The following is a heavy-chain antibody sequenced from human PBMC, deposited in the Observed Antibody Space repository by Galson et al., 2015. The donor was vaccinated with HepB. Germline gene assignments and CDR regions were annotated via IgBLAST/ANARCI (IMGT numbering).Heavy chain of an antibody. CDR2: IIPVFNVT. J-gene: IGHJ4*02. CDR1: GGTFNSYI. V-gene: IGHV1-69*02. CDR3: ATPLTHDEFGY. Sequence: SVKVSCKASGGTFNSYIINWVRQTPGQGLEWMGRIIPVFNVTSYAQKFQGRVTMTADRSTSTGHMELSSLRSDDTALYYCATPLTHDEFGYWGQGTLVTVSS. D-gene: IGHD1-1*01.